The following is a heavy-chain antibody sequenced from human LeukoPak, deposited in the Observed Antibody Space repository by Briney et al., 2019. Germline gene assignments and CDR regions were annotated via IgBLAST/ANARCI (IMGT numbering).Heavy chain of an antibody. Sequence: SQTLSLTCTVSGGPISSGGYYWSWIRQHPGKGLEWIGYIYYSGSTYYNPSLKSRVTISVDTSKNQFSLKLSSVTAADTAVYYCARGGPTAPFDLWGRGTLVTVSS. CDR1: GGPISSGGYY. V-gene: IGHV4-31*03. CDR2: IYYSGST. D-gene: IGHD4-17*01. CDR3: ARGGPTAPFDL. J-gene: IGHJ2*01.